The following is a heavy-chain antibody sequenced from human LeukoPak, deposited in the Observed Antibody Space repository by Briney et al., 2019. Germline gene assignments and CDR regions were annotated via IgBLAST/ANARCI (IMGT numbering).Heavy chain of an antibody. CDR2: ISSSSSYI. CDR3: ATGGKNIAAAGTGY. Sequence: PGGSLRLSCAASGFTFSSYSMNWVRQAPGKGLEWVSSISSSSSYIYYADSVKGRFTISRDNAKNSLYLHMNSLRAEDTAVYYCATGGKNIAAAGTGYWGQGTLVTVSS. CDR1: GFTFSSYS. V-gene: IGHV3-21*01. J-gene: IGHJ4*02. D-gene: IGHD6-13*01.